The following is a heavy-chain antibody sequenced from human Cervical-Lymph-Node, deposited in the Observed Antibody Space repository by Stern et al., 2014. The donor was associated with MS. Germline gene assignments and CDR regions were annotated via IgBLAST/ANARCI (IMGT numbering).Heavy chain of an antibody. CDR2: ISWDSGRL. CDR1: GFTFDDYG. Sequence: EVQLVESGGGLVQPGRSLRLSCAASGFTFDDYGMYWVRQTQGKGLEWVSGISWDSGRLGYADSVKGRFTISRDNAKNFLYLQMNSLRPEDKALYYCAKGGGDYGFGWFDPWGQGTLVTVSS. J-gene: IGHJ5*02. CDR3: AKGGGDYGFGWFDP. D-gene: IGHD4-17*01. V-gene: IGHV3-9*01.